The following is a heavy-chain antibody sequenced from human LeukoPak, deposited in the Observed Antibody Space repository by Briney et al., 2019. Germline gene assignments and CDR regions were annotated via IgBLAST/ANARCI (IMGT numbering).Heavy chain of an antibody. Sequence: ASVKVSCKASGYTFTGYYMHWVRQAPGQGLEWMGWISTYNDNINFAQKFQGRVTMTTDTSTNTAYMELKSLRSDDTAVYYCARIGVSRAAAGRYTDAFDIWGQGTVVTVSS. CDR1: GYTFTGYY. D-gene: IGHD6-13*01. V-gene: IGHV1-18*04. CDR3: ARIGVSRAAAGRYTDAFDI. J-gene: IGHJ3*02. CDR2: ISTYNDNI.